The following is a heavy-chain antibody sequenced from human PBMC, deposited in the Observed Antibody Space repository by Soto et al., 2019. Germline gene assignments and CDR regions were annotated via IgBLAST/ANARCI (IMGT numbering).Heavy chain of an antibody. D-gene: IGHD2-2*01. CDR1: GYTFTSYA. CDR3: ASSIVKPEYCSSTSCYWEYFDL. J-gene: IGHJ2*01. CDR2: INAGNGNT. Sequence: QVQLVQSGAEVKKPGASVKVSCKASGYTFTSYAMHWVRQAPGQRLEWMGWINAGNGNTKYSQTFRGRVTITRDTSASTAYMELSSLRSEDTAVYYCASSIVKPEYCSSTSCYWEYFDLWGRGTLVTVSS. V-gene: IGHV1-3*01.